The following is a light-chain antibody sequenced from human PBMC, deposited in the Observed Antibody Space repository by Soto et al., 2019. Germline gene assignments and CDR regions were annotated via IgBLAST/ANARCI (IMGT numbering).Light chain of an antibody. CDR3: QQHNSYPIT. J-gene: IGKJ5*01. V-gene: IGKV3D-15*01. CDR2: GAS. CDR1: ESVSTN. Sequence: VLTQSPATLSLSPGERATLSCRASESVSTNLAWYQQKAGQAPRLLIYGASSRATGIPARFSGSGSGTEFTLTISSLQPEDFATYYCQQHNSYPITFGQGTRLEIK.